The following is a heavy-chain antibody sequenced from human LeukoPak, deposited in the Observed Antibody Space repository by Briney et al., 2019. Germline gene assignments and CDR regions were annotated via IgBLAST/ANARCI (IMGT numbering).Heavy chain of an antibody. CDR3: ARTNGERFFMDV. D-gene: IGHD1-1*01. CDR2: IYHTGST. V-gene: IGHV4-59*04. J-gene: IGHJ6*03. CDR1: GGSISSYY. Sequence: SETLSLTCTVSGGSISSYYWSWIRLPSGKGLESIGYIYHTGSTYYNPSLLSRVTMSVDRSKSQISLNVRSVTAADTAVYYCARTNGERFFMDVWGKGTTVTVSS.